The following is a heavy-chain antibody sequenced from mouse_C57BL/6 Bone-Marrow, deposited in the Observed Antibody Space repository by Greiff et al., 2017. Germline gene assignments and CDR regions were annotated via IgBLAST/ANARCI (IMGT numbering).Heavy chain of an antibody. D-gene: IGHD1-1*01. V-gene: IGHV1-85*01. CDR2: IYPRGGST. CDR1: GYTFTSYD. CDR3: ARDDVSSYWYFEV. J-gene: IGHJ1*03. Sequence: VQLQESGPELVKPGASVKLSCKASGYTFTSYDINWVKQRPGQGLEWIGWIYPRGGSTKYNEKFKGKATLTVDTSSSTAYMELHSLTSEDSAVYFCARDDVSSYWYFEVWGTGTTVTVSS.